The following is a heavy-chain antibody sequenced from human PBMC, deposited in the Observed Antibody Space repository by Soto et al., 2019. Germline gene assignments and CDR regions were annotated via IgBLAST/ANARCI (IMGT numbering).Heavy chain of an antibody. V-gene: IGHV3-11*01. Sequence: QVQLVESGGGLVKPGGSLRLSCAASGFTFSDYYMSWIRQAPGKGLEWVSYISSSGSTIYYADSVKGRFTISRDNAKHSLYLQMNSLSAEDTAVYHCARALFAGTTTDYYGMDVWGHGTTVTVSS. J-gene: IGHJ6*02. CDR2: ISSSGSTI. D-gene: IGHD1-7*01. CDR3: ARALFAGTTTDYYGMDV. CDR1: GFTFSDYY.